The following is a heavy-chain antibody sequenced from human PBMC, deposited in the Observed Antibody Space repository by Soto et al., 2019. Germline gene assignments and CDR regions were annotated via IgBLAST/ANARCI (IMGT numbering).Heavy chain of an antibody. CDR3: GRSISTAVNYGLYG. CDR1: GFTFSDNA. D-gene: IGHD6-13*01. Sequence: EVQLLESGGGLVQPGGSLRLSCGASGFTFSDNAMTWVRQAPGKGLEWVSSISDDGDSTYYADSVKVRFTISRDNSKNTLFLQMSSLGAEDTAVYYCGRSISTAVNYGLYGWGQGTWVSVSS. CDR2: ISDDGDST. V-gene: IGHV3-23*01. J-gene: IGHJ6*01.